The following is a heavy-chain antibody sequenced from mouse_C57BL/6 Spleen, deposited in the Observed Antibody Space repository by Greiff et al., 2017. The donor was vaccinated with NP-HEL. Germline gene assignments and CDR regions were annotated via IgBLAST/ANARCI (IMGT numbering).Heavy chain of an antibody. D-gene: IGHD2-5*01. V-gene: IGHV1-82*01. Sequence: QVQLQQSGPELVKPGASVKISCKASGYAFSSSWMNWVKQRPGKGLEWIGRIYPGDGDTNYNGKFKGKATLTADKSSSTAYMQLSSLTSEDSAVYFCARGNYSNYYWYFDVWGTGTTVTVSS. CDR1: GYAFSSSW. J-gene: IGHJ1*03. CDR2: IYPGDGDT. CDR3: ARGNYSNYYWYFDV.